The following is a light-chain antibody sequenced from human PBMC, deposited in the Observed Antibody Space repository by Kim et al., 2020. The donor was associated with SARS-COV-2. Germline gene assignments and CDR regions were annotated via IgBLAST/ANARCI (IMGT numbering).Light chain of an antibody. V-gene: IGLV3-21*04. Sequence: PGRTARITCGGNNSGSKSVHWYQQKPGPAPVLVIYYDSDRPSGIPERFSGSNSGNTATLTISRVEAGDEADYYCQVWDSSSDHPVFGGGTQLTVL. CDR1: NSGSKS. CDR3: QVWDSSSDHPV. CDR2: YDS. J-gene: IGLJ2*01.